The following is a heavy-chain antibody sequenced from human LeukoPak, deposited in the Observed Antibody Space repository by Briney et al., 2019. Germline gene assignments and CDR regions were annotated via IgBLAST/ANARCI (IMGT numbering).Heavy chain of an antibody. J-gene: IGHJ3*02. D-gene: IGHD6-13*01. V-gene: IGHV4-59*08. CDR3: ARAIAAAGTRAFDI. CDR1: GGSFSGYY. CDR2: IYYSGST. Sequence: SETLSLTCAVYGGSFSGYYWSWIRQPPGKGLEWIGYIYYSGSTNYNPSLKSRVTISVDTSKNQFSLKLSSVTAADTAVYYCARAIAAAGTRAFDIWGQGTMVTVSS.